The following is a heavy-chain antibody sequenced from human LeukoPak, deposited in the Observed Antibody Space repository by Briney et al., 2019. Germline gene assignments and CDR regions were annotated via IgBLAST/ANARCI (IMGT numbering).Heavy chain of an antibody. J-gene: IGHJ4*02. CDR1: GGSISSYY. D-gene: IGHD2-15*01. CDR2: IYNSGST. Sequence: SETLSLTCTVSGGSISSYYWSWIRQPPGKGLEWIGYIYNSGSTNRNPSLKSRVIMSVDTSKNQFSLNLSSVTAADTAVYYCARDEDCSGGSCYVHWGQGILVTVSS. V-gene: IGHV4-59*01. CDR3: ARDEDCSGGSCYVH.